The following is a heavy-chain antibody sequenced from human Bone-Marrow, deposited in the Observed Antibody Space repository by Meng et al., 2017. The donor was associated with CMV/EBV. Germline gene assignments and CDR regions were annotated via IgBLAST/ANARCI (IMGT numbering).Heavy chain of an antibody. CDR2: ISSSSSYI. CDR1: GFTFSSYS. D-gene: IGHD4-17*01. J-gene: IGHJ4*02. V-gene: IGHV3-21*01. Sequence: GESLKISCAASGFTFSSYSMNWVRQAPGKGLEWVSSISSSSSYIYYADSVKGRVTISRDNAKNSLYLQMNSLRAEDTAVYYCARGSGDYVLDWGQGTLVTVSS. CDR3: ARGSGDYVLD.